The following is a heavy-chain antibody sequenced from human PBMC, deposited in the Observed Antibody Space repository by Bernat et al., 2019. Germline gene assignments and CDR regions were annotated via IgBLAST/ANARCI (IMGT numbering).Heavy chain of an antibody. CDR2: IKQDGSEK. J-gene: IGHJ4*02. D-gene: IGHD4-17*01. CDR1: GFTFSSSW. V-gene: IGHV3-7*03. Sequence: EVQLVESGGGLVQPGGSLRLSCAASGFTFSSSWMSWVRQAPGKGLEWVANIKQDGSEKYYVDAVKGRFTISRENAENSLYLQMNSLRAEDTAVYYCAGRGIYGDYTGYYVDCWGQGTLVTVSS. CDR3: AGRGIYGDYTGYYVDC.